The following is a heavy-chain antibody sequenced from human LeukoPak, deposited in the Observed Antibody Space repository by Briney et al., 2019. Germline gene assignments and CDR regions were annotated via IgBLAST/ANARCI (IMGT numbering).Heavy chain of an antibody. CDR3: ARISLGAIWGYYYGMDV. CDR2: IIPIFDTA. J-gene: IGHJ6*02. CDR1: GYTFTSYY. D-gene: IGHD1-26*01. V-gene: IGHV1-69*13. Sequence: SVKVSCKASGYTFTSYYMHWVRQAPGQGLEWMGGIIPIFDTADYAQKFQGRVTITADESTSTAYMELSSLRSEDTAVFYCARISLGAIWGYYYGMDVWGQGTTVTVSS.